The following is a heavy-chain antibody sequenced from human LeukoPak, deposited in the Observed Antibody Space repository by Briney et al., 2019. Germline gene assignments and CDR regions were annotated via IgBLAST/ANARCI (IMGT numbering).Heavy chain of an antibody. CDR2: IYTSGST. Sequence: PSETLSLTCTVSGGSISSYYWGWIRQPPGKGLEWIGYIYTSGSTNYNPSLKSRVTISVDTSKNQFSLKLSSVAAADTAVYYCAGITGTRRWFDPWGQGTLVTVSS. V-gene: IGHV4-4*09. CDR3: AGITGTRRWFDP. J-gene: IGHJ5*02. CDR1: GGSISSYY. D-gene: IGHD1-7*01.